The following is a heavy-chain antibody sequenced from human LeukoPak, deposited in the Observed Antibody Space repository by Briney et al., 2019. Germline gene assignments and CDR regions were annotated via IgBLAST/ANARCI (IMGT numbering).Heavy chain of an antibody. V-gene: IGHV3-23*01. CDR3: ARCTASCYANAFDV. CDR1: GFTFNNNA. Sequence: PGGSLRLSCATSGFTFNNNAMSWVRQAPGKGLEWVSAINGGGDATEYADSVKGRFTISRDNSKNTLYLQMNSLRPDDTAVYYCARCTASCYANAFDVWGQGTLPTVSS. J-gene: IGHJ3*01. CDR2: INGGGDAT. D-gene: IGHD2-2*01.